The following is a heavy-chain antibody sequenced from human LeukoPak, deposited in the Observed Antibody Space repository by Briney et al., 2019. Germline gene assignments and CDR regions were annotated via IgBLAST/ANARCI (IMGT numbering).Heavy chain of an antibody. CDR3: ARDPYDFWSGYGSSRWFDP. V-gene: IGHV3-48*04. J-gene: IGHJ5*02. CDR1: GFTFSRDS. CDR2: ISHDSAII. Sequence: GGSLRLSCAASGFTFSRDSMNWVRQAPGKGLEWISYISHDSAIIYYADSVRGRLTISRDNAKNSLYLQMNSLRAEDTAVYYCARDPYDFWSGYGSSRWFDPWGQGTLVTVSS. D-gene: IGHD3-3*01.